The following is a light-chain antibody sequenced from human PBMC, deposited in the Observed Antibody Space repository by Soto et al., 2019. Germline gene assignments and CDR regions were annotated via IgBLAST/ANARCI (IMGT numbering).Light chain of an antibody. CDR2: RNN. CDR3: AAWDDSLSGRYV. J-gene: IGLJ1*01. Sequence: QSVRTHPLSASGADVRGGSIFCSGSSSNIGSNYVYWYQQLPGTAPKLLIYRNNQRPSGVPDRFSGSKSGTSASLAISGLRSEDEADYYCAAWDDSLSGRYVFGTVTKVTVL. CDR1: SSNIGSNY. V-gene: IGLV1-47*01.